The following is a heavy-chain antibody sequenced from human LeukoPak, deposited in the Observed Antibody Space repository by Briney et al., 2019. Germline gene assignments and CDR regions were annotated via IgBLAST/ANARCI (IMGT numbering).Heavy chain of an antibody. CDR1: GFTFSDHY. D-gene: IGHD6-19*01. CDR2: TRDKANRYST. Sequence: GGSLRLSCAASGFTFSDHYMDWVRQATGKGLEWVGRTRDKANRYSTDYEASVKGRFTISRDSSKNSLYLQMDSLITEDTAMYYCTRPVAVRPDGFDIWGQGTMVTVSS. J-gene: IGHJ3*02. CDR3: TRPVAVRPDGFDI. V-gene: IGHV3-72*01.